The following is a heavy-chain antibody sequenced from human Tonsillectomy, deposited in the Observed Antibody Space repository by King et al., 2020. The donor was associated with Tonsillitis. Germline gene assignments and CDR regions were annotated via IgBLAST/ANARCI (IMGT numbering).Heavy chain of an antibody. CDR3: ARSRGSSWANFDY. Sequence: VQLVESGAEVKKPGESLKISCKGSGYSFTSYWIGWVRQMPGKGLEWMGIIYPGDSDTRHSPSFQGQVTISADKSISTAYLQWGSLKASDTAMYYCARSRGSSWANFDYWGQGTLVTVSS. CDR1: GYSFTSYW. J-gene: IGHJ4*02. CDR2: IYPGDSDT. V-gene: IGHV5-51*01. D-gene: IGHD6-13*01.